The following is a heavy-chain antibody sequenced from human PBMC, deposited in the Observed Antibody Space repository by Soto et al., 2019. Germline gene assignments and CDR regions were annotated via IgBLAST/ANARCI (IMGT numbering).Heavy chain of an antibody. CDR1: GGSISSSSYY. CDR2: IFSSGST. Sequence: PSETLSLTCTVSGGSISSSSYYWGWIRQPPGKGLEWIGSIFSSGSTYYNPSLQSRVTISIDTSKNQVSLKLNSVTAADTAVYYCARDHPHSYGVYYFDYWGQGTPVTVSS. J-gene: IGHJ4*02. D-gene: IGHD5-18*01. V-gene: IGHV4-39*07. CDR3: ARDHPHSYGVYYFDY.